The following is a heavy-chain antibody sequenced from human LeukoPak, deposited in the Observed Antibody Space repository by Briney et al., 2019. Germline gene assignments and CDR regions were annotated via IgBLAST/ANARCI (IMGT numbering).Heavy chain of an antibody. Sequence: GGSLRLSCAASGFTVSSNEMSWVRQAPGKGLEWVSSISGGSTYYADSVKGRFTISRDNAKNSLYLQMNSLRAEDTAVYYCARGGSGWHLFDYWGQGTLVTVSS. CDR3: ARGGSGWHLFDY. J-gene: IGHJ4*02. CDR1: GFTVSSNE. CDR2: ISGGST. V-gene: IGHV3-38-3*01. D-gene: IGHD6-19*01.